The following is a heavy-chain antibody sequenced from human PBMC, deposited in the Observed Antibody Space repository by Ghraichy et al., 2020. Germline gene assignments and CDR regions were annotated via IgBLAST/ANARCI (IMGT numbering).Heavy chain of an antibody. CDR1: GFTVSSYY. CDR2: IYSGGST. Sequence: GGSLTLSCVASGFTVSSYYMSWVRQAPGKGLEWVSVIYSGGSTNYADSVKGRVTISRDTSKNTLYLQMNSLSAEDTAVYYCAGRRSSGWYGYWGQGTLVTVSS. J-gene: IGHJ4*02. V-gene: IGHV3-66*01. CDR3: AGRRSSGWYGY. D-gene: IGHD6-19*01.